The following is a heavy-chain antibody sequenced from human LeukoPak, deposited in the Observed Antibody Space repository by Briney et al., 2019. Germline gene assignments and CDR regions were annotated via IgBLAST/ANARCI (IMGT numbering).Heavy chain of an antibody. V-gene: IGHV1-46*01. CDR1: GYTFTSYY. J-gene: IGHJ4*02. Sequence: GASVKVSCKASGYTFTSYYMHWVRQAPGQGLEWMGIINPSGGSTSYAQKFQGRVTMTEDTSTDTAYMELSSLRSEDTAVYYCATFGYCTNGVCYFAFDYWGQGTLVTVSS. CDR3: ATFGYCTNGVCYFAFDY. CDR2: INPSGGST. D-gene: IGHD2-8*01.